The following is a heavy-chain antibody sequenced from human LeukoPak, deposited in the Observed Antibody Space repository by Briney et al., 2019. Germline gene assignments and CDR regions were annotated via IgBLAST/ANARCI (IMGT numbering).Heavy chain of an antibody. CDR1: EFSVSGTY. D-gene: IGHD2-2*01. J-gene: IGHJ3*02. CDR2: IYSGGTT. CDR3: ARDKGSASWHPDAFDI. V-gene: IGHV3-53*01. Sequence: PGGSLRLSCAASEFSVSGTYMSWVRQAPGGVLEWVSIIYSGGTTYYADSVTGRFTISRDNSKNTLYLQMNSLRAEDTAVYYCARDKGSASWHPDAFDIWGQGTMVTVSS.